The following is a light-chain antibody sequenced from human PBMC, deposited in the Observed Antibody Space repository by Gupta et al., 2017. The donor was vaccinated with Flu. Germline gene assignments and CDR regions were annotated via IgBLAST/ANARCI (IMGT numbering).Light chain of an antibody. Sequence: GKTARITWGGNKIGSKSVDWYQQKPGQAPVLVVYDDRDRHSGIPERFSGSNSGTTATMTISRVEAGDEADYYCHVWDSSSDHVVFGGGTKLTVL. J-gene: IGLJ2*01. CDR1: KIGSKS. CDR3: HVWDSSSDHVV. V-gene: IGLV3-21*03. CDR2: DDR.